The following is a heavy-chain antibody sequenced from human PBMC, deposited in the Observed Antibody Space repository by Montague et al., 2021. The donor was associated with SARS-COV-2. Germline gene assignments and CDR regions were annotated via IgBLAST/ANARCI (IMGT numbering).Heavy chain of an antibody. CDR3: ARDPYCDILTGYYNY. CDR1: GFTFSSYS. CDR2: ISSSSSYI. Sequence: SLRLSCAASGFTFSSYSMNWVRQAPGKGLEWVSSISSSSSYIYYADSVKGRFTISRDNAKNSLYLQMNSLRAEDTAVYYCARDPYCDILTGYYNYWGQGTLVTVSS. V-gene: IGHV3-21*01. J-gene: IGHJ4*02. D-gene: IGHD3-9*01.